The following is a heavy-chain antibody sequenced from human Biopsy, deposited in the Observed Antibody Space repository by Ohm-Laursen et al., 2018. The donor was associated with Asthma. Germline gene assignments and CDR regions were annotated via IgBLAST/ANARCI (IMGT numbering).Heavy chain of an antibody. CDR1: GYTFNSAG. J-gene: IGHJ6*02. V-gene: IGHV1-18*01. D-gene: IGHD3-10*01. CDR2: ISVYNGNT. Sequence: SVKVSCKTSGYTFNSAGITWVRQAPGQGLEWMGWISVYNGNTTVAQKLQDRVTMITDTSTSTAYMELRSLRSDDTAVYFCARAVDYSHYYGIDVWGQGTTVTVS. CDR3: ARAVDYSHYYGIDV.